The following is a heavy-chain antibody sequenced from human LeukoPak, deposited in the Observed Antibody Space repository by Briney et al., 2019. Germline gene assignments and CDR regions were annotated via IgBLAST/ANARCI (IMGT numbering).Heavy chain of an antibody. Sequence: PSETLSLTCTVPGVSINSHYWSWIRQSPGKGLEWIAYGHYSGTTNYNPSLKSRVTISVDTSKNQFSLKLTSVSAAETAMYYCARHGTGTGYPLDYWGLGTLVTVSS. J-gene: IGHJ4*02. D-gene: IGHD3/OR15-3a*01. CDR3: ARHGTGTGYPLDY. V-gene: IGHV4-59*08. CDR1: GVSINSHY. CDR2: GHYSGTT.